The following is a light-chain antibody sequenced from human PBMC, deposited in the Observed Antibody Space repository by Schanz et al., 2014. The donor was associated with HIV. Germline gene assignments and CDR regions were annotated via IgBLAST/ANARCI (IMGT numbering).Light chain of an antibody. J-gene: IGKJ4*01. CDR3: HQYGSSRGT. CDR2: SAS. Sequence: EIVLTQSPATLSLSPGERATLSCRASQSVSGYLAWYQQEPGQSPRLLIYSASSRATGIPDRFSGSGSGTDFTLTISRLEPEDSAVYYCHQYGSSRGTFGGGTKVELK. V-gene: IGKV3-20*01. CDR1: QSVSGY.